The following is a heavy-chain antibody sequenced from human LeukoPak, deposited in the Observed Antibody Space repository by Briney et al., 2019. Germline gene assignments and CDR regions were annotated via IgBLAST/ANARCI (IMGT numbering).Heavy chain of an antibody. Sequence: ASVKVSCKASGYTFTSYGISWVRQAPGQGLEWMGWISAYNGNTNYAQKLQGRVTMTTDTSTSTAYMELRSLRSDGTAVYYCARDEGYDYVWGSYRYLYWGQGTLVTVSS. J-gene: IGHJ4*02. CDR1: GYTFTSYG. CDR3: ARDEGYDYVWGSYRYLY. CDR2: ISAYNGNT. D-gene: IGHD3-16*02. V-gene: IGHV1-18*01.